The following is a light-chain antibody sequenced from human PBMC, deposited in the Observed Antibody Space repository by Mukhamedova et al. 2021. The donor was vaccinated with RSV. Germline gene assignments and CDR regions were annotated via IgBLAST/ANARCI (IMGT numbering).Light chain of an antibody. CDR2: WAS. J-gene: IGKJ3*01. CDR3: LQYYSTPFT. CDR1: QSVLYSSNNKNY. V-gene: IGKV4-1*01. Sequence: SSQSVLYSSNNKNYLAWYQQKPGQPPKLLIYWASTRESGVPDRFSGSGSGTDFTLTISSLQAEDVAVYYCLQYYSTPFTFGPGTK.